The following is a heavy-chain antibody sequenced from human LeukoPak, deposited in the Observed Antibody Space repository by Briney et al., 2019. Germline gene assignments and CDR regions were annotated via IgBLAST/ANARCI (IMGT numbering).Heavy chain of an antibody. V-gene: IGHV4-34*01. CDR1: GGSFSGYY. CDR3: ARETGGSNLSSYEVDY. CDR2: INHSGST. D-gene: IGHD1-14*01. Sequence: SETLSLTCAVYGGSFSGYYWSWIRQPPGKGLEWIGEINHSGSTNYNPSLKSRVTISVDTSKNQFSLKLSSVTAADTAVYYCARETGGSNLSSYEVDYWGQGTLVTVSS. J-gene: IGHJ4*02.